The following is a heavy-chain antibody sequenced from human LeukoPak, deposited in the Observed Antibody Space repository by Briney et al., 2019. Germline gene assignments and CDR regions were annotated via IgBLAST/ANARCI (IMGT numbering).Heavy chain of an antibody. V-gene: IGHV3-30*04. J-gene: IGHJ4*02. CDR1: GFTFSTYP. Sequence: PGGSLRLSCAASGFTFSTYPVHWVRQAPDKGLEWVAMISHHGSNEYYADSVKGRFTISRDNSKNTLYLQMNNPRVEDTAIYYCARAHDTTGYYHYFDSWGQGTLVTVSS. CDR3: ARAHDTTGYYHYFDS. D-gene: IGHD3-9*01. CDR2: ISHHGSNE.